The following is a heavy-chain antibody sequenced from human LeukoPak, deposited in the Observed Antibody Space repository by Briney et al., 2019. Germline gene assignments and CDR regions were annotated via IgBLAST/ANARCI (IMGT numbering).Heavy chain of an antibody. D-gene: IGHD5-18*01. V-gene: IGHV3-74*01. CDR3: ARRGYNYEFDY. CDR1: GFTFSSYW. Sequence: GGSLRLSCAASGFTFSSYWMHWVRQAPGKGLVWVSRINSDGSSTSYADSVKGRFTISRDNTKNTLYLQMNSLRTEDTALYYCARRGYNYEFDYWGQGTLVTVSS. CDR2: INSDGSST. J-gene: IGHJ4*02.